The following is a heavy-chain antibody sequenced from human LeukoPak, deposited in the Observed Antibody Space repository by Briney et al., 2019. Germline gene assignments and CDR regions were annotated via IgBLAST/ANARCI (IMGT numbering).Heavy chain of an antibody. CDR2: IYYSGST. D-gene: IGHD3-10*01. J-gene: IGHJ4*02. CDR1: GGSISSGSYY. CDR3: ARLWFGEKAFDY. V-gene: IGHV4-39*07. Sequence: SETLSLTCTVSGGSISSGSYYWGWICQPPGKGLEWIGSIYYSGSTYYNPSLKSRVTISVDTSKNQFSLKLSSVTAADTAVYYCARLWFGEKAFDYWGQGTLVTVSS.